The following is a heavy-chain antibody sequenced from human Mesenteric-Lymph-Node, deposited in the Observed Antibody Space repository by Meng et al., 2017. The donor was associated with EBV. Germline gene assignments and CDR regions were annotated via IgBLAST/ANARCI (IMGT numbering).Heavy chain of an antibody. V-gene: IGHV1-18*01. Sequence: QVQLVQSGAEVKKPGASVKVSCKTSDYIFTGYDITWVRQAPGQGLEWMGWISTYNGDTNYAQNLQDRVTMTTDTSTSTVYMELRSLKPDDTAVYYCAREEKDDYIWGSYRYWGQGTLVTVSS. CDR3: AREEKDDYIWGSYRY. CDR1: DYIFTGYD. J-gene: IGHJ4*02. CDR2: ISTYNGDT. D-gene: IGHD3-16*02.